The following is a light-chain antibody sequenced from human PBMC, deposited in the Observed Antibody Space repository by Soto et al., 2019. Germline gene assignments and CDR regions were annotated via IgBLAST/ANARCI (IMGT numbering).Light chain of an antibody. Sequence: EIVLTQSPGALSLSPGERATLSCRASQSISSSYLAIAWYQQKPGQPPRLLIYGASSRATGIPDRFSGSGSATDFPLTISRLEPEDFAVYYCQQHDNSPWTFGQGTRVEIK. CDR2: GAS. CDR1: QSISSSY. J-gene: IGKJ1*01. CDR3: QQHDNSPWT. V-gene: IGKV3-20*01.